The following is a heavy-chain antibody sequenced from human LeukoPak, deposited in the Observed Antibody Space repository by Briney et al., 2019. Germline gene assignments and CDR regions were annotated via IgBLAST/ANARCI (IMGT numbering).Heavy chain of an antibody. Sequence: PXQTLSLTCTVSGGSXSSDNYYWSWIRHHPRKGLEWIGYIYYNGATYYNPSLQSRVTISIDPSNNQFSLKLSSVTAADTAVYYCARDGIAATGLTFDYWGQGTLVTVST. CDR3: ARDGIAATGLTFDY. CDR1: GGSXSSDNYY. J-gene: IGHJ4*02. V-gene: IGHV4-30-4*01. D-gene: IGHD6-13*01. CDR2: IYYNGAT.